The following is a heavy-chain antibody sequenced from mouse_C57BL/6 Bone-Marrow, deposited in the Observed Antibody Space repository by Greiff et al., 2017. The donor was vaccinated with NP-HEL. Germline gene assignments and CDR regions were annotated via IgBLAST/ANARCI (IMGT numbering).Heavy chain of an antibody. J-gene: IGHJ3*01. Sequence: VQLQQSGAELMKPGASVKLSCKATGYTFPGYWIEWVKQRPGHGLEWIGEILPGSGSTNYNEKFKGKATFTADTSSNTAYMQLSSLTTEDSAIYYCARVGTYYDAWFAYWGQGTLVTVSA. D-gene: IGHD2-10*01. CDR2: ILPGSGST. V-gene: IGHV1-9*01. CDR3: ARVGTYYDAWFAY. CDR1: GYTFPGYW.